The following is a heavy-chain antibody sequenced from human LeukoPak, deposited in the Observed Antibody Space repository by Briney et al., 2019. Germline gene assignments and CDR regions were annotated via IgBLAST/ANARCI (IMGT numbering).Heavy chain of an antibody. V-gene: IGHV3-7*01. CDR3: ARYGATLSNFDY. J-gene: IGHJ4*02. CDR2: IKQDGSEK. CDR1: GFTFSSDR. Sequence: GGSLRLSCAASGFTFSSDRMTWVRQAPGKGLEWVANIKQDGSEKYYVDSVKGRFTISRDNAKNSLYLQMNSLRAEDTAVYYCARYGATLSNFDYWGQGTLATVSS. D-gene: IGHD1-26*01.